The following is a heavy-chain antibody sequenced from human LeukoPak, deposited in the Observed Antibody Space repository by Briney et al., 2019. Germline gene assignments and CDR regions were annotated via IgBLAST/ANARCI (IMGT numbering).Heavy chain of an antibody. J-gene: IGHJ5*02. V-gene: IGHV3-23*01. D-gene: IGHD6-6*01. CDR1: GFTFSSYA. CDR3: AKSPGYSSSSWFDP. CDR2: ISGSGGST. Sequence: PGGSLRLSCAASGFTFSSYAMSLVRQAPGKGLEWVSAISGSGGSTYYADSVKGRFTISRDNSKNTLYLQMNSLRAEDTAVYYCAKSPGYSSSSWFDPWGQGTLVTVSS.